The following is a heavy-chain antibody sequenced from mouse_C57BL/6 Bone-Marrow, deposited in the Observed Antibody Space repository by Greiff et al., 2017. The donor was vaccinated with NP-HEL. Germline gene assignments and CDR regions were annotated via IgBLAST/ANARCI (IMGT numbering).Heavy chain of an antibody. CDR1: GYSITSGYY. CDR3: ARDGSREKNY. J-gene: IGHJ2*01. CDR2: ISYDGSN. D-gene: IGHD1-1*01. Sequence: VQLQQSGPGLVKPSQSLSLTCSVTGYSITSGYYWNWIRQFPGNKLEWMGYISYDGSNNYNPSLKNRISITRDTSKNQFFLKLNSVTTEDTATYYCARDGSREKNYWGQGTTLTVSS. V-gene: IGHV3-6*01.